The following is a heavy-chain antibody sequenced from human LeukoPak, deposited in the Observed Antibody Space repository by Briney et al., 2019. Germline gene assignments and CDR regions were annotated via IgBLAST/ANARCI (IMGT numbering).Heavy chain of an antibody. V-gene: IGHV3-23*01. D-gene: IGHD1-26*01. CDR2: ISGSGGST. CDR3: AREIAVKYSGSTNYFLDY. J-gene: IGHJ4*02. CDR1: GFTFSSYG. Sequence: GGTLRLSCAASGFTFSSYGMSWVRQAPGKGLEWVSAISGSGGSTYYADSVKGRFTISRDNSKNTLYLQMNSLRAEDTAVYYCAREIAVKYSGSTNYFLDYWGQGTLVTVSS.